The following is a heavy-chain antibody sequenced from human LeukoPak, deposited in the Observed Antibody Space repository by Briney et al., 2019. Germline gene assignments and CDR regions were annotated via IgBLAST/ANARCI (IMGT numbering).Heavy chain of an antibody. J-gene: IGHJ3*02. CDR3: AKHESLIAFDI. CDR2: IHYSGST. V-gene: IGHV4-39*01. CDR1: GGSISSSSYY. Sequence: SETLSLTCTVSGGSISSSSYYWAWIRQPPGMGLEWIGTIHYSGSTNYSPSLKSQVTMSVDTSKNQFSPRLTSVTAADTAVYYCAKHESLIAFDIWGQGTMVTVSS.